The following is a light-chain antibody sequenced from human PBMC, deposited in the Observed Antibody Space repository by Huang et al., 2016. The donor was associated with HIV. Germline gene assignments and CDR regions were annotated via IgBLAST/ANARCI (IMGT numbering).Light chain of an antibody. CDR2: DAS. V-gene: IGKV3-15*01. J-gene: IGKJ5*01. Sequence: EIVMTQSPDTLSVFPGERVTLSCRASESVSSSLAWYQQKSGQAPRLLIYDASTRATCIPVRFSGSASGTEFTLTINSLLSEDFAVYYCQQYNNWPPITFGQGTQLDMK. CDR3: QQYNNWPPIT. CDR1: ESVSSS.